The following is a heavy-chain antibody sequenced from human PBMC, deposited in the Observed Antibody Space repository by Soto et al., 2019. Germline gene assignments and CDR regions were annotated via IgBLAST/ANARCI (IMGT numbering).Heavy chain of an antibody. CDR1: GFTFGSYG. J-gene: IGHJ6*02. D-gene: IGHD3-22*01. CDR3: AKAYENYSTGYYKPFYYFGVDV. CDR2: ISYDGSKK. Sequence: QVHLVESGGGVVQPGRTLRLSCAASGFTFGSYGMHWVRQAPGKGLEWVAGISYDGSKKYYGESVKGRFTISSDNSKNTLYLQMNSLRVEDTAVYYCAKAYENYSTGYYKPFYYFGVDVWGQGTTVTVSS. V-gene: IGHV3-30*18.